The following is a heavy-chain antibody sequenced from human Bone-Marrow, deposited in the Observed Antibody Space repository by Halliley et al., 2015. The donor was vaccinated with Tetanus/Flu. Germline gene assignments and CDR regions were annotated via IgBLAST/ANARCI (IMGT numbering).Heavy chain of an antibody. CDR3: ARDYSTYARTSGFDF. CDR2: IASSSSHI. V-gene: IGHV3-21*01. D-gene: IGHD4-4*01. Sequence: SLRLSCEASGFTFSTYSMNWVRQAPGKGLEWVSYIASSSSHIYYADSVRGRFTTSRDNAKNSLYLQMNSLRAEDTAVYYCARDYSTYARTSGFDFWGQGTMVTVSS. CDR1: GFTFSTYS. J-gene: IGHJ3*01.